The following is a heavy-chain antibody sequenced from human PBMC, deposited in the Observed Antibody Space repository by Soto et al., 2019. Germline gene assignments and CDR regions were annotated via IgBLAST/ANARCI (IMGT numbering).Heavy chain of an antibody. CDR3: ARGATVTSGD. J-gene: IGHJ4*02. D-gene: IGHD4-17*01. Sequence: QVQLQGSGPGLVKPSETLSLTCTVSGSSISSYYWSWFRQPPGKGLEWIGYIYYSGSTSYNPSLKSRVTISIDTSKNQFSLTLSSVTAADTAVYYCARGATVTSGDWGQGILVTVSS. CDR2: IYYSGST. V-gene: IGHV4-59*01. CDR1: GSSISSYY.